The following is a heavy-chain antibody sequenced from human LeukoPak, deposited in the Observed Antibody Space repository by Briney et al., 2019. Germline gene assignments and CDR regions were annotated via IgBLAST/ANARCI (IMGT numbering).Heavy chain of an antibody. CDR3: AKDPNGDYVGAFDT. CDR1: GFNFSSYA. V-gene: IGHV3-23*01. Sequence: GGSLRLSCAASGFNFSSYAMSWVRQAPGKGLEWVSSMGVSGDNVHYADSVKGRFAISRDNSKNTLYLQMNSLRAEDAAVYYCAKDPNGDYVGAFDTWGQGTMVIVSS. J-gene: IGHJ3*02. D-gene: IGHD4-17*01. CDR2: MGVSGDNV.